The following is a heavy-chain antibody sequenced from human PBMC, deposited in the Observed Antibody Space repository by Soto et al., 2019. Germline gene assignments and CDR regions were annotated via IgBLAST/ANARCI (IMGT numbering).Heavy chain of an antibody. V-gene: IGHV3-30-3*01. CDR1: GFTFSSYA. D-gene: IGHD5-18*01. J-gene: IGHJ6*04. CDR2: ISYDGSNK. CDR3: ARVRIQRRPDYLFCDSMDV. Sequence: PGGSLRLSCAASGFTFSSYAMHWVRQAPGKGLEWVAVISYDGSNKYYADSVKGRFTISRDNSKNTLYLQMNSLRAEDTAVYYYARVRIQRRPDYLFCDSMDVWGKGTTIRVCS.